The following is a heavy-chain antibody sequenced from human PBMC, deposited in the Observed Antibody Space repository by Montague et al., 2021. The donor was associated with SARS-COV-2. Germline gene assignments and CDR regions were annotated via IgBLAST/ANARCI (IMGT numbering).Heavy chain of an antibody. CDR2: IYHSGNT. J-gene: IGHJ2*01. Sequence: SETLSLTGSVSGGSISGYYWSWIRQPPGKGLEWIGYIYHSGNTKYNPSLKSRVSISVDTSKNQFSLRLSSVTAADTAVYYCAREYRIELWQTNWYFGLWGRGTLVTVSS. CDR3: AREYRIELWQTNWYFGL. V-gene: IGHV4-59*01. CDR1: GGSISGYY. D-gene: IGHD5-18*01.